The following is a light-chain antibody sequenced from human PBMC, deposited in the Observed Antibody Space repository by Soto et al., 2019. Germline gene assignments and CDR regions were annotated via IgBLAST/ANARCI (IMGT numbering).Light chain of an antibody. CDR3: TSPTPGSLYV. J-gene: IGLJ1*01. Sequence: QSALTQPASVSGSPGQSITISCTGTSSDVGNYNYVSWYQQYPGRVPKLLIYMVSNRPSGVSNRFSGSKSGNMASLTISGLQAEDEADYFCTSPTPGSLYVFGTGTQLTVL. CDR1: SSDVGNYNY. CDR2: MVS. V-gene: IGLV2-14*01.